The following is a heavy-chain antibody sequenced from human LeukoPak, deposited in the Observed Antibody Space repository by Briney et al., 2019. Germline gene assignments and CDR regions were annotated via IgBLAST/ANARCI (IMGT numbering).Heavy chain of an antibody. CDR1: GGTFSSYA. D-gene: IGHD3-22*01. CDR2: IIPIFGTA. Sequence: SVNVSCTASGGTFSSYAISWVQQAPGQGLEWMGGIIPIFGTANYAQKFQGRVTITADESTSTAYMELSSLRSEDTAVYYCARAEYYYDSSGYYYVGWGQGTLVTVSS. CDR3: ARAEYYYDSSGYYYVG. V-gene: IGHV1-69*13. J-gene: IGHJ4*02.